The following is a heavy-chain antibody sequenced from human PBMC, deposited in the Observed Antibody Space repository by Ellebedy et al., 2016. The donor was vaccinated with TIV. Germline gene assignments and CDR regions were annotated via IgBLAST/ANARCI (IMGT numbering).Heavy chain of an antibody. Sequence: GESLKISCAASGFTFSDYYMSWIRQAPGKGLEWVSYISSSSSYTNYADSVKGRFTISRDNAKNSLYLQMNSLRAEDTAVYYCARDRSDYGDYFTTSWYFDLWGRGTLVTVSS. CDR1: GFTFSDYY. CDR3: ARDRSDYGDYFTTSWYFDL. J-gene: IGHJ2*01. V-gene: IGHV3-11*06. CDR2: ISSSSSYT. D-gene: IGHD4-17*01.